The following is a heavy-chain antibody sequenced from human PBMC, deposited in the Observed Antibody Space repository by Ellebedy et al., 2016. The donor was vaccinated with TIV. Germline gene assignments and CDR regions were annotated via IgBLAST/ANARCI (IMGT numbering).Heavy chain of an antibody. CDR3: ARVGEVAATPCSY. V-gene: IGHV5-51*01. J-gene: IGHJ4*02. CDR2: IYPGDSDT. D-gene: IGHD2-15*01. Sequence: GESLKISCRYSGNSFAHYWIGWVRQMSGKGLEWMGIIYPGDSDTRYSPSFQGQVTISADKSISTAYLQWSSLKASDTAMYYCARVGEVAATPCSYWGQGTLVTVSS. CDR1: GNSFAHYW.